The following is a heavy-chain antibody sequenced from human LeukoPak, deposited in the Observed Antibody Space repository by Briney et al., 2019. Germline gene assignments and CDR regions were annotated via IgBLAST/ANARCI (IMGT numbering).Heavy chain of an antibody. Sequence: GGSLRLSCAASGFTFSSYGMHWVRQAPGKGLEWVAFIRYDGSNKYYADSVKGRFTISRDNSKNTLYLQMNSLRAEDTAVYYCASGLVIHYDYWGQGTLVTVSS. CDR1: GFTFSSYG. J-gene: IGHJ4*02. CDR3: ASGLVIHYDY. CDR2: IRYDGSNK. V-gene: IGHV3-30*02. D-gene: IGHD3/OR15-3a*01.